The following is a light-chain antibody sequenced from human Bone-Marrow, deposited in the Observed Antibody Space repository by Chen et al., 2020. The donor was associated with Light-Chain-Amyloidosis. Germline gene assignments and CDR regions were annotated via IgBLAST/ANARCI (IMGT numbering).Light chain of an antibody. Sequence: SYELTQPPSVSVSHGQMARITCSGHGLPTKYAYSTQQKPGHAPGVVIQRDTERPSGISERFSGSSAGTTATLTISGVQAEDEADYHCQSADSSGTYEVIFGGGTKLTVL. CDR3: QSADSSGTYEVI. CDR2: RDT. V-gene: IGLV3-25*03. J-gene: IGLJ2*01. CDR1: GLPTKY.